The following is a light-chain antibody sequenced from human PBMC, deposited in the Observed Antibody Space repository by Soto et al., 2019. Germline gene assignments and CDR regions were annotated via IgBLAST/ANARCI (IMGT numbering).Light chain of an antibody. CDR1: SSDVGGYNY. V-gene: IGLV2-14*01. CDR3: SSYTSASTLLYL. CDR2: GVT. Sequence: QSALTKPASVSGSPGQSITISCTGTSSDVGGYNYVSWYQQHPGIAPKLLIYGVTNRPSVVSTRFSGSKSGNTASLTISGLQAEDEADYHCSSYTSASTLLYLFGTGTKLTVL. J-gene: IGLJ1*01.